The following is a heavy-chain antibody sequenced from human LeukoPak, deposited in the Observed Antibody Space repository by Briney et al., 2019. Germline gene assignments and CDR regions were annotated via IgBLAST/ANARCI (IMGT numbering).Heavy chain of an antibody. CDR1: GFTFSSYA. Sequence: GGSLRLSCAASGFTFSSYAMHWVRQAPGKGLEWVAVISYDGSNKYYADSVKGRFTISRDNSKNTLYLQKNSLRAEDTAVYYCARDDYTSYYFDYWGQGTLVTVSS. CDR2: ISYDGSNK. V-gene: IGHV3-30*04. D-gene: IGHD4-11*01. CDR3: ARDDYTSYYFDY. J-gene: IGHJ4*02.